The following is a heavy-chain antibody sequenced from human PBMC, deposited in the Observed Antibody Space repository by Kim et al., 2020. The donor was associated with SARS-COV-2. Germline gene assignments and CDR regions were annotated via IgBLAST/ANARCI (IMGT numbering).Heavy chain of an antibody. CDR1: GFTFTSSA. D-gene: IGHD2-2*01. J-gene: IGHJ6*02. Sequence: SVKVSCKASGFTFTSSAVQWVRQARGQRLEWIGWIVVGSGNTNYAQKFQERVTITTDMSTSTAYMELSSLRSEDTAVYYCAADPPSSYCSSTSCYWYYGMDVWGQGTTVTVSS. CDR2: IVVGSGNT. CDR3: AADPPSSYCSSTSCYWYYGMDV. V-gene: IGHV1-58*01.